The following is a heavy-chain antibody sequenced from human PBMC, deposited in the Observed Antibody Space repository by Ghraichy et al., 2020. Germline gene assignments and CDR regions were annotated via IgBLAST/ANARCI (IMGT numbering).Heavy chain of an antibody. CDR1: GFTFSSYW. D-gene: IGHD3-3*01. V-gene: IGHV3-7*01. CDR2: IKEDGSEK. CDR3: ARHYDFWRGYYSFSSSCFDY. Sequence: GSLRLSCAASGFTFSSYWMSWVRQAPGKGLEWVANIKEDGSEKYYVDSVKGRFTISRDNAKNSLFLQMNSLRAEDTAVYYCARHYDFWRGYYSFSSSCFDYWGQGTLVTVSS. J-gene: IGHJ4*02.